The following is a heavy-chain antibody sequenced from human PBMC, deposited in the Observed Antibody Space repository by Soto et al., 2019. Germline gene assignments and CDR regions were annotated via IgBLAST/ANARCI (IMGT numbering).Heavy chain of an antibody. J-gene: IGHJ4*02. CDR1: GGSISSSRSY. D-gene: IGHD1-26*01. V-gene: IGHV4-39*01. CDR2: IYYSGST. Sequence: SETLSLTCTVSGGSISSSRSYWGWIRQPPGKGLECIGSIYYSGSTYYSPSLKGRVTISVDTSKNQFSLKLSSVTAADTAVYYCARRGLVGATTFDYWGQGTLVTVSS. CDR3: ARRGLVGATTFDY.